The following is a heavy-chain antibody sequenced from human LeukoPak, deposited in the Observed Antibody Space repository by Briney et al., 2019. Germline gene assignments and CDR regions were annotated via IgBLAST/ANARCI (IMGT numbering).Heavy chain of an antibody. CDR1: GYTFTGYY. CDR3: ARGYCSSTSCYWGGPYYYYYMDV. Sequence: ASVKVSCKASGYTFTGYYMHWVRQAPGQGLEWMGWINPNSGGTNYAQKFQGRVTMTRDTSISTAYMELSRLRSDDTAVYYCARGYCSSTSCYWGGPYYYYYMDVWGKGTTVTISS. CDR2: INPNSGGT. D-gene: IGHD2-2*01. J-gene: IGHJ6*03. V-gene: IGHV1-2*02.